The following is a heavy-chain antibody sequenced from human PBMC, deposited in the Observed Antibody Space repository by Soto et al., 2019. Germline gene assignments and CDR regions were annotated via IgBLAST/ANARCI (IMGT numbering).Heavy chain of an antibody. V-gene: IGHV1-3*01. Sequence: GASVNVSCKASGYTFTSYAMHWVRQAPGQRLEWMGWINAGNGNTKYSQKFQGRVTITRDTSASTAYMELSSLRSEDTAVYYCARDSCSGGSCYRFRFDPWGKGTLVTVSS. CDR1: GYTFTSYA. CDR3: ARDSCSGGSCYRFRFDP. D-gene: IGHD2-15*01. J-gene: IGHJ5*02. CDR2: INAGNGNT.